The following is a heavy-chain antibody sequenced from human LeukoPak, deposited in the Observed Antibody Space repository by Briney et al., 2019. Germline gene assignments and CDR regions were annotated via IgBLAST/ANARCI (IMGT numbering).Heavy chain of an antibody. D-gene: IGHD2-15*01. Sequence: PGGSLRLSCAASGFTFSSYGFRWVRQAPGKGLEWVAHIHYDGGTDYYADSVKGRFTVSSDTSKNTLHLQMNSLRPEDTAVYYFAKDFRWSLDYWGQGTLVTVSS. CDR2: IHYDGGTD. V-gene: IGHV3-30*02. CDR3: AKDFRWSLDY. CDR1: GFTFSSYG. J-gene: IGHJ4*01.